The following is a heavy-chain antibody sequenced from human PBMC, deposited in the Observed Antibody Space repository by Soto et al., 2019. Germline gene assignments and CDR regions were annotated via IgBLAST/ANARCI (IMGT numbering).Heavy chain of an antibody. Sequence: PSETLSLTCTVSGGSISNENYYWNWIRQPPGKGMEWIGYIYYSGNTYYNPSLQSRLTISVETSKKQYSLKLSSVTAADTAVYYCARYKSNYYYGMDVWGQGTTVTVSS. CDR3: ARYKSNYYYGMDV. V-gene: IGHV4-30-4*01. J-gene: IGHJ6*02. CDR1: GGSISNENYY. CDR2: IYYSGNT. D-gene: IGHD1-20*01.